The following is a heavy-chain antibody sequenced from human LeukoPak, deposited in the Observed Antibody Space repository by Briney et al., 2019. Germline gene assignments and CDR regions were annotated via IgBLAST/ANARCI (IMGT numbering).Heavy chain of an antibody. CDR2: IYYSGST. V-gene: IGHV4-59*01. D-gene: IGHD6-6*01. J-gene: IGHJ6*02. Sequence: SETLSLTCTVSGGSISSYYWSCIRQPPGKGLEWIGYIYYSGSTNYNPSLKSRVTISVDTSKNQFSLKLSSVTAADTAVYYCARGTGSSWPYYYYYGMDVWGQGTTVTVSS. CDR3: ARGTGSSWPYYYYYGMDV. CDR1: GGSISSYY.